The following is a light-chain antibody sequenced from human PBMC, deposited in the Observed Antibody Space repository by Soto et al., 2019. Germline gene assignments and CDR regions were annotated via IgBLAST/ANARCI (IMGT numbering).Light chain of an antibody. CDR1: SSDVGGYNY. Sequence: QSVLTQPASVSGSPGQSITISCTGTSSDVGGYNYVSWYQKYPGKAPRLMIYDVSKRPSGVPDRFSGSKSGNTASLTISGLQAEDEADYYCCSHAGSFTLVFGGGTKVTVL. V-gene: IGLV2-11*01. J-gene: IGLJ2*01. CDR3: CSHAGSFTLV. CDR2: DVS.